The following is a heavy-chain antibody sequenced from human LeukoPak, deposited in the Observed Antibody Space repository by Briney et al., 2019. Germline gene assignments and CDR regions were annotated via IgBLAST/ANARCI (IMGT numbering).Heavy chain of an antibody. J-gene: IGHJ4*02. D-gene: IGHD3-16*02. CDR1: GYTFTDNG. CDR2: ISANSGRT. V-gene: IGHV1-18*01. CDR3: ARDKNYRFDY. Sequence: SVKVSCKASGYTFTDNGISWVRQAPGEGLEWMGWISANSGRTKYAQRFQGRVTMTRETSSSTVYMELSSLRSDDTAVYFCARDKNYRFDYWGQGTLVSVTS.